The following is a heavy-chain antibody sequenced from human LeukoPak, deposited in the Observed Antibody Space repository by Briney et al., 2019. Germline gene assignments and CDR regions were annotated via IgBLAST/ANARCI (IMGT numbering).Heavy chain of an antibody. D-gene: IGHD3-16*01. J-gene: IGHJ4*02. CDR1: GFTFSSYA. CDR2: ISGSGGST. Sequence: GGSLRLSCAASGFTFSSYAMSWVRQAPGKELEWVSAISGSGGSTYYADSVKGRFTISRDNSKNTLYLQMNSLRAEDTAVYYCAKGYYDYVWGSYYFDYWGQGILVTVSS. CDR3: AKGYYDYVWGSYYFDY. V-gene: IGHV3-23*01.